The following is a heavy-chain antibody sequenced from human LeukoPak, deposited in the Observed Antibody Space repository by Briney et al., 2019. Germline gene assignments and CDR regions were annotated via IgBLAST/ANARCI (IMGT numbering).Heavy chain of an antibody. Sequence: PGGSLRLSCAASGFTFSSYGMSWVRQAPGKGLEWVSAISGSGGSTYYADSVKGRFTISRDNSKNTLYLQMNSLRAEDTAVYYCAKDEGTRFIAVAGRFDYWGQGTLVTVSS. V-gene: IGHV3-23*01. J-gene: IGHJ4*02. CDR1: GFTFSSYG. CDR3: AKDEGTRFIAVAGRFDY. D-gene: IGHD6-19*01. CDR2: ISGSGGST.